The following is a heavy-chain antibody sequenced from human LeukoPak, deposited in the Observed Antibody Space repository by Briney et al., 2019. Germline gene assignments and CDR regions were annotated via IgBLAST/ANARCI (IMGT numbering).Heavy chain of an antibody. J-gene: IGHJ4*02. V-gene: IGHV4-59*01. D-gene: IGHD3-22*01. CDR1: GGSISSYY. CDR3: ARGDYYDSRFGY. CDR2: IYYSGST. Sequence: PSETLSLTCTVSGGSISSYYWSWIRQPPGKGLEWIGYIYYSGSTNYNPSLKSRVTISVDTSKNQFSLKLSSVTAADTAVYHCARGDYYDSRFGYWGQGTLVTVSS.